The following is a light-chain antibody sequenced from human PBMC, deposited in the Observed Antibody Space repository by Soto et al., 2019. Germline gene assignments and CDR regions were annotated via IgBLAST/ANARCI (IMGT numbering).Light chain of an antibody. CDR2: SNN. J-gene: IGLJ2*01. CDR1: HSNIGSNS. CDR3: SAWDDSLVVV. V-gene: IGLV1-44*01. Sequence: QSVLTQPPSASGTPGQTVTITCSGSHSNIGSNSGNWFQHLPGAVPKLLIFSNNQRPSGVPDRFSGSKSGTSASLAISGLQTEDESDYYCSAWDDSLVVVFGGGTKVTVL.